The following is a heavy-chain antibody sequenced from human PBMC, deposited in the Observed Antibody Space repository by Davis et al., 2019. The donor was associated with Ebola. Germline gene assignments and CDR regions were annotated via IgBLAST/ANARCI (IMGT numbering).Heavy chain of an antibody. D-gene: IGHD5-24*01. J-gene: IGHJ4*02. CDR1: GFTFSSYA. CDR2: ISYDGSNK. Sequence: GESLKISCAASGFTFSSYAMHWVRQAPGKGLEWVAVISYDGSNKYYADSVKGRFTISRDNSKNTLYLQMNSLRAEDTAVYYCVKDRRDGYNPFDYWGQGTLVTVSS. CDR3: VKDRRDGYNPFDY. V-gene: IGHV3-30-3*01.